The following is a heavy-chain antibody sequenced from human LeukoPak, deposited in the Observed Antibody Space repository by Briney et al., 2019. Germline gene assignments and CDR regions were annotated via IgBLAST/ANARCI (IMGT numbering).Heavy chain of an antibody. D-gene: IGHD3-9*01. CDR2: ISAYNGNT. J-gene: IGHJ6*02. CDR1: GYTFTSYG. CDR3: ARLYYDILTGYLHYYYYGMDV. V-gene: IGHV1-18*01. Sequence: SVKVSCKASGYTFTSYGISWVRQAPGQGLEWMGWISAYNGNTNYAQKLQGRVTMTTDTSTSTAYMELRSLRSDDTAVYYCARLYYDILTGYLHYYYYGMDVWGQGTTVTVSS.